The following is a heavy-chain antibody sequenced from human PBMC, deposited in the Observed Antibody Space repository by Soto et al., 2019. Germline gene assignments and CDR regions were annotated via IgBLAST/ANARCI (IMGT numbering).Heavy chain of an antibody. CDR1: GGTFSSYT. CDR2: IIPILGIA. Sequence: QVQLVQSGAEVKKPGSSVKVSCKASGGTFSSYTISWVRQAPGQGLEWMGRIIPILGIANYAQKFQGRVTVAADKPTSTGYMELSSLRSEDTGVYYCATGRDYGDPPCDYWGQGTLVTVSS. CDR3: ATGRDYGDPPCDY. V-gene: IGHV1-69*02. J-gene: IGHJ4*02. D-gene: IGHD4-17*01.